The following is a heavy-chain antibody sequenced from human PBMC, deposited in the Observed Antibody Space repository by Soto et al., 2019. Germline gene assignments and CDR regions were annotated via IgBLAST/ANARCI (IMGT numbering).Heavy chain of an antibody. CDR3: AGGEFMHDYSNWFDP. V-gene: IGHV1-69*13. Sequence: ASVKVSCKASGGSFRSYVISWVRQAPGQGLEWMGGVIPIFGKPNYAQKFQGRITITADDSTSTAYMELNSLRSEDTAVYYCAGGEFMHDYSNWFDPWGQGTQVTVSS. J-gene: IGHJ5*02. CDR1: GGSFRSYV. D-gene: IGHD3-16*01. CDR2: VIPIFGKP.